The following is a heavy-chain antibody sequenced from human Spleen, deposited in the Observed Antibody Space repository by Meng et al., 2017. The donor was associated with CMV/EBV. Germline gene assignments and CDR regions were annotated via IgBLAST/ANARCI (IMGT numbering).Heavy chain of an antibody. Sequence: SGYTFPSYDINWVRQATGQGLEWMGWMNPNSGNTGYAQKFQGRVTITRNTSISTAYMELSSLRSEDTAVYYCARRGGGSSSWYGVDYWGQGTLVTVSS. D-gene: IGHD6-13*01. CDR1: GYTFPSYD. CDR2: MNPNSGNT. V-gene: IGHV1-8*03. J-gene: IGHJ4*02. CDR3: ARRGGGSSSWYGVDY.